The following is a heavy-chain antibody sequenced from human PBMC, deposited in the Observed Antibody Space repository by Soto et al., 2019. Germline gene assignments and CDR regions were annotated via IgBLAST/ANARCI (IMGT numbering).Heavy chain of an antibody. Sequence: LRLSCAASGFTFDDYAMHWVRQAPGKGLEWVSGISWNSGSIGYADSVKGRFTISRDNAKNSLYLQMNSLRAEDTALYYCAKGLDYYEGPDAFDIWGQGTMVTVSS. CDR3: AKGLDYYEGPDAFDI. J-gene: IGHJ3*02. V-gene: IGHV3-9*01. CDR2: ISWNSGSI. CDR1: GFTFDDYA. D-gene: IGHD3-22*01.